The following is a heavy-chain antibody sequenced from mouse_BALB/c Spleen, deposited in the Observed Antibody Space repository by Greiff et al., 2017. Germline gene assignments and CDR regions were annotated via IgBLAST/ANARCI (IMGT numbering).Heavy chain of an antibody. CDR2: IYPGDGDT. Sequence: VQLVESGAELVRPGSSVKISCKASGYAFSSYWMNWVKQRPGQGLEWIGQIYPGDGDTNYNGKFKGKATLTADKSSSTAYMQLSSLTSEDSAVYFCARKSYGPYYAMDYWGQGTSVTVSS. CDR1: GYAFSSYW. D-gene: IGHD3-3*01. J-gene: IGHJ4*01. V-gene: IGHV1-80*01. CDR3: ARKSYGPYYAMDY.